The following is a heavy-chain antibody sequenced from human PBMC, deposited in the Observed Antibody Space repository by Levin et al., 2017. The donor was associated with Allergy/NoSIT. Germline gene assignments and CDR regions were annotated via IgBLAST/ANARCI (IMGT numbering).Heavy chain of an antibody. D-gene: IGHD2-15*01. Sequence: SLKISCAASGFTFDDYAMHWVRQAPGKGLEWVSGISWNSGSIGYADSVKGRFTISRDNAKNSLYLQMNSLRAEDTALYYCAKDTSYCSGGSCYSFAFDIWGQGTMVTVSS. CDR3: AKDTSYCSGGSCYSFAFDI. J-gene: IGHJ3*02. V-gene: IGHV3-9*01. CDR2: ISWNSGSI. CDR1: GFTFDDYA.